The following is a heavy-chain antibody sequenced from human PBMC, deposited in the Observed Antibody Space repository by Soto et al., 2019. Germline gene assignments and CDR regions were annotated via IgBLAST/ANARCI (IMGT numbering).Heavy chain of an antibody. Sequence: EVQLVESGGGLVQPGGSLRLSCAASGFRFRNYGMTWVRQAPGKGLEWVASIGPEGSEKLYADSVNGRFTVSRDNSENSLGLQMNRLRAEDTAVYYCTRYEWGQGALVTVSS. V-gene: IGHV3-7*01. CDR2: IGPEGSEK. D-gene: IGHD3-3*01. CDR1: GFRFRNYG. J-gene: IGHJ4*02. CDR3: TRYE.